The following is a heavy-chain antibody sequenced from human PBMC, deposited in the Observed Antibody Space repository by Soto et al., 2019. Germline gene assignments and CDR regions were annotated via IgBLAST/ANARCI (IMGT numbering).Heavy chain of an antibody. D-gene: IGHD3-22*01. CDR3: ARDQLYFNDISGRPLNVFDF. CDR2: IGLGSSTK. V-gene: IGHV3-48*01. Sequence: GGSLRLSCAASGFTFRNYGMNWVRQAPGKGLEWVSYIGLGSSTKYYADSVEGRFTISRDNAKNSLYLQMNSLRAEDTAVYYCARDQLYFNDISGRPLNVFDFWGQGSLDT. CDR1: GFTFRNYG. J-gene: IGHJ3*01.